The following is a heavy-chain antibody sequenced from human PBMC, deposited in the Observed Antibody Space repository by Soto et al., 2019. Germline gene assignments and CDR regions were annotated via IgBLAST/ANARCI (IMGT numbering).Heavy chain of an antibody. CDR1: GGSISTRNYY. CDR3: ARHYDDDFDSPFDY. J-gene: IGHJ4*02. D-gene: IGHD3-22*01. CDR2: IYYSASP. V-gene: IGHV4-39*01. Sequence: SETLSLTCTVSGGSISTRNYYWGWIRQPPGKGLEWIGSIYYSASPYYNPSLNSRVTISVDTSKNQFSLKLSSVTAADTAVYYCARHYDDDFDSPFDYWGQGTLVTVSS.